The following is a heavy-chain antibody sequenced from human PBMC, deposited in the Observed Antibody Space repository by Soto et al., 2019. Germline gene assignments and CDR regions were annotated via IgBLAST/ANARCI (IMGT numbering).Heavy chain of an antibody. Sequence: GGSLRLSCAASGFTFSSYDMHWVRQATGKGLEWVSAIGTAGDTYYPGSVKGRFTISRENAKNSLYLQMNSLRAEDTAVYYCARRHLSVYSDYYYYYGMDVWGQGTTVTVSS. V-gene: IGHV3-13*01. CDR1: GFTFSSYD. D-gene: IGHD1-20*01. CDR3: ARRHLSVYSDYYYYYGMDV. J-gene: IGHJ6*02. CDR2: IGTAGDT.